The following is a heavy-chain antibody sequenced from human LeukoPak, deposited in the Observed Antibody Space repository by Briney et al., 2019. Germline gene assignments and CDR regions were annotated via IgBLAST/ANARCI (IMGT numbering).Heavy chain of an antibody. CDR2: ISDDGSTK. V-gene: IGHV3-30-3*01. D-gene: IGHD6-19*01. CDR1: GFTFSTYA. CDR3: ARDLIAVTGTGFWFDP. J-gene: IGHJ5*02. Sequence: GGSLRLSCAASGFTFSTYAIHWVRQAPGKGLEWVAVISDDGSTKYYADSVKGRFTISRDNSKNMLYLRMNSLRAEDAAVYYCARDLIAVTGTGFWFDPRGQGTLVTVSS.